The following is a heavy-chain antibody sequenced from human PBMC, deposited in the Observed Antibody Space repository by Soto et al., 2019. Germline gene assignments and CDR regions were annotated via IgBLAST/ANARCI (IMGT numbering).Heavy chain of an antibody. J-gene: IGHJ6*02. CDR2: ISSSSSYI. Sequence: PGGSLRLSCAASGFTFSSYSMNWVRQAPGKGLEWVSSISSSSSYIYYADSVKGRFTISRDNAKNSLYLQMNSLRAEDTAVYYCARDFEPWGSTYGMDVWGQGTTVTVYS. D-gene: IGHD3-16*01. CDR1: GFTFSSYS. CDR3: ARDFEPWGSTYGMDV. V-gene: IGHV3-21*01.